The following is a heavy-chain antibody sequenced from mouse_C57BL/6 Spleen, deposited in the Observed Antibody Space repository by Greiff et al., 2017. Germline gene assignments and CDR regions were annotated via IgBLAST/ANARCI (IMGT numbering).Heavy chain of an antibody. CDR2: INPNNGGT. V-gene: IGHV1-18*01. CDR3: ARGILLLSRYWYFDV. D-gene: IGHD1-1*01. J-gene: IGHJ1*03. CDR1: GYTFTDYN. Sequence: EVQLQQSGPELVKPGASVKIPCKASGYTFTDYNMDWVKQSHGKSLEWIGDINPNNGGTIYNQKFKGKATLTVDKSSSTAYMELRSLTSEDTAVYYCARGILLLSRYWYFDVWGTGTTVTVSS.